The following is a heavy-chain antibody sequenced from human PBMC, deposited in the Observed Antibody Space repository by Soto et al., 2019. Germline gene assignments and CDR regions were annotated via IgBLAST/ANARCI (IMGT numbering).Heavy chain of an antibody. D-gene: IGHD2-2*01. V-gene: IGHV1-18*04. CDR3: VRDPQRNDY. Sequence: QVKLVQSGAEVKKPGASVKVSCKASGYDFSSYGISWVRQAPGQGLEWMGWISASNGNRDYAQQFQGRVTMTSDTSRTTAYMELRSLRSDDTAVYYCVRDPQRNDYWVQGTLVNVSS. J-gene: IGHJ4*02. CDR1: GYDFSSYG. CDR2: ISASNGNR.